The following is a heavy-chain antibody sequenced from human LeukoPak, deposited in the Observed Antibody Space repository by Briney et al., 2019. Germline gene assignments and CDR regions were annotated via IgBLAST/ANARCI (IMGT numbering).Heavy chain of an antibody. D-gene: IGHD3-22*01. CDR2: ISYDGSNK. CDR1: GFTFSSYA. CDR3: ARDLKKYYDSSGYSDAFDI. Sequence: PGGSLRLSCAASGFTFSSYAMHWVRQAPGKGLEWVAVISYDGSNKYYADSVKGRFTISRDNSKNTLYLQMNSLRAEDTAVYYCARDLKKYYDSSGYSDAFDIWGQGTMVTVSS. V-gene: IGHV3-30-3*01. J-gene: IGHJ3*02.